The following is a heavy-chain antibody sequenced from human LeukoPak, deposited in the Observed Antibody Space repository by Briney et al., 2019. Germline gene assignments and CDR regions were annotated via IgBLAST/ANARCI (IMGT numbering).Heavy chain of an antibody. J-gene: IGHJ6*02. V-gene: IGHV3-7*05. Sequence: GGCLRLSCAASGFTFRSYWMSWVRQAPGKGLEWVANIKQDGSEKYYVDSVKGRFTISRDNARNSLFLQMNSLRAEDTALYYCAAVVEHSSSSIFYYGMDDWGQGTPVTVSS. CDR3: AAVVEHSSSSIFYYGMDD. CDR2: IKQDGSEK. CDR1: GFTFRSYW. D-gene: IGHD6-6*01.